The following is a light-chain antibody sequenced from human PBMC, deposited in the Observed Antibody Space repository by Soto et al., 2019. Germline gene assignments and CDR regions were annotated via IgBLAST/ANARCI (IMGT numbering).Light chain of an antibody. CDR2: WAS. CDR1: QSLLHSNGYDY. V-gene: IGKV2-28*01. CDR3: MQPLQSWT. Sequence: EIVMTQSPLSLPVTPGEPASISCRSSQSLLHSNGYDYLDWYVQKPGQSPQLLIYWASTRASGVPDRFSGSGSGTDFTLKISRVEAEDVGVYYCMQPLQSWTFGQGTKVDIK. J-gene: IGKJ1*01.